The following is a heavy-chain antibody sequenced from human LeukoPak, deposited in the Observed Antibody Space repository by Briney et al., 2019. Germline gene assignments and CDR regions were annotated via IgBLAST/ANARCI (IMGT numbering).Heavy chain of an antibody. Sequence: SVKVSCKASGGTFSRFTISWVRQAPGQGFEWMGGITPIFGTANFAQKFQGRVSITADESTSTAFMELSSLRSEDTAVYYCAREWGLESSGYYYAYWGQGTLVTVSS. CDR1: GGTFSRFT. CDR3: AREWGLESSGYYYAY. V-gene: IGHV1-69*13. D-gene: IGHD3-22*01. CDR2: ITPIFGTA. J-gene: IGHJ4*02.